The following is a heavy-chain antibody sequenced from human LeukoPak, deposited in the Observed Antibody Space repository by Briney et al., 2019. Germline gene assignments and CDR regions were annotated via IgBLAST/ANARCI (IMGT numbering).Heavy chain of an antibody. CDR2: IYYSGST. J-gene: IGHJ4*02. Sequence: SETLSLTCTVSGGSISSSSYYWGWIRQPPGKGLEWIGSIYYSGSTYYNPSLKSRVTISADTSQNQFSLKLSSVTAADTAVYYCASRKLGNDYWGQGTLVTVSS. CDR3: ASRKLGNDY. V-gene: IGHV4-39*07. D-gene: IGHD7-27*01. CDR1: GGSISSSSYY.